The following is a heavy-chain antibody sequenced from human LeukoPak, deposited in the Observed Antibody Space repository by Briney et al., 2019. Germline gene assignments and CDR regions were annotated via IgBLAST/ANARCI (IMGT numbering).Heavy chain of an antibody. D-gene: IGHD5-18*01. CDR2: INPNSGGT. CDR3: ARDKGGYSYGFDY. Sequence: GASVKVSCKASGYTLTGNYMHWVRQAPGQGLEWMGWINPNSGGTNYAQKFQGRVTMTRDTSISTAYMELSRLRSDDTAVYYCARDKGGYSYGFDYWGQGTLVTVSS. V-gene: IGHV1-2*02. CDR1: GYTLTGNY. J-gene: IGHJ4*02.